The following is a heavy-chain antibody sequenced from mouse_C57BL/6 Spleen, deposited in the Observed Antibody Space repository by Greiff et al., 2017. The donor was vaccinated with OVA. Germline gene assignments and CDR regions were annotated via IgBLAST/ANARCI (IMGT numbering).Heavy chain of an antibody. CDR2: IYPGSGST. V-gene: IGHV1-55*01. J-gene: IGHJ3*01. CDR3: ARPDGYYREPFAY. Sequence: QVQLQQPGAELVKPGASVKMSCKASGYTFTSYWITWVKQRPGQGLEWIGDIYPGSGSTNYNEKFKSKATLTADTSSSTAYMQLSSLTSEDSAVYYCARPDGYYREPFAYWGQGTLVTVSA. CDR1: GYTFTSYW. D-gene: IGHD2-3*01.